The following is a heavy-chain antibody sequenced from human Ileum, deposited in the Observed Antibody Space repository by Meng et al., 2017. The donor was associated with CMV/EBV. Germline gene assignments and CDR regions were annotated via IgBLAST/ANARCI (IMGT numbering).Heavy chain of an antibody. CDR1: GFTFEEYA. CDR3: AKGPYRSSSRRIYDMDV. CDR2: ISWGGGGT. D-gene: IGHD6-6*01. Sequence: GGSLRLSCAASGFTFEEYAMHWVRQAPGKGLEWVSLISWGGGGTYYADSVKGRFTISRDNSKNSLYLQMNNLNAEDTAFYYCAKGPYRSSSRRIYDMDVWGQGTTVTVSS. J-gene: IGHJ6*02. V-gene: IGHV3-43D*03.